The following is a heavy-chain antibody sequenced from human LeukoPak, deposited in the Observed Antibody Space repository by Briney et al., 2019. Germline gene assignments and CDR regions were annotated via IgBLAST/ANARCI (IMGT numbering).Heavy chain of an antibody. CDR1: GFTFSSYS. V-gene: IGHV3-30*03. CDR2: ISYDGSNK. CDR3: ARDQADDAFDI. D-gene: IGHD6-25*01. J-gene: IGHJ3*02. Sequence: AGGSLRLSCAASGFTFSSYSMNWVRQAPGKGLEWVAVISYDGSNKYYADSVKGRFTISRDNSKNTLYLQMNSLRAEDTAVYYCARDQADDAFDIWGQGTMVTVSS.